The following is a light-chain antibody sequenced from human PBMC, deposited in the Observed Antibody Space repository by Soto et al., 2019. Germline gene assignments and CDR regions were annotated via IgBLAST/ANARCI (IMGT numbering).Light chain of an antibody. V-gene: IGKV3-15*01. CDR2: GAS. CDR1: QSITST. Sequence: EIVMTQSPATLSVSPGDRATLSCRASQSITSTLAWYQQKPGQAPRLLIYGASTRVTGIPVRFSGSGSGTEFTLTISSLQPEDFAVYYCQQYNDWPVYTFGQGTKLEIK. CDR3: QQYNDWPVYT. J-gene: IGKJ2*01.